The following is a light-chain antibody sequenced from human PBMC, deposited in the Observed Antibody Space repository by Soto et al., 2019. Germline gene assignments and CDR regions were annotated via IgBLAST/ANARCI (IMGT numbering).Light chain of an antibody. CDR2: GAS. J-gene: IGKJ5*01. Sequence: IVLTQSPGIVSLPPGERPSLSCGASQSISSSFLAWYQQKPGQAPRLLIYGASSRATGIPDRFSGTGSETDFTLTISRLEPEDFAVYYCQQYDNSPITFGQGTRLEIK. CDR1: QSISSSF. V-gene: IGKV3-20*01. CDR3: QQYDNSPIT.